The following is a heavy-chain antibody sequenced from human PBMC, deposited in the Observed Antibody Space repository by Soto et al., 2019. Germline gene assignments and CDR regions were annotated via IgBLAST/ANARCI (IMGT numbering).Heavy chain of an antibody. Sequence: SETLSLTCSVSGGSINSYYWAWIRQSPGKGLEWIGYIFYTGSTNYNPSLESRVTISVDTSKNHFSLKLSSVTAADTAVYYCARRGSGSYSDYWGQGTLVTVSS. J-gene: IGHJ4*02. V-gene: IGHV4-59*08. CDR2: IFYTGST. CDR3: ARRGSGSYSDY. CDR1: GGSINSYY. D-gene: IGHD3-10*01.